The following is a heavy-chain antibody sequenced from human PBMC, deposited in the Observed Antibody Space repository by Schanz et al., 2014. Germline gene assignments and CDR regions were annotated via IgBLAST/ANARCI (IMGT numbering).Heavy chain of an antibody. CDR2: ITRQGTT. V-gene: IGHV3-23*01. J-gene: IGHJ4*02. D-gene: IGHD6-19*01. Sequence: EVQLLESGGTVVQPGGSLRVSCAASGFTVNNSAMNWVRQAPGRGLEWVSGITRQGTTYYGDFVRGRFSISRDLSSNTLYLQMNSLRADDSAIYYCAKDHPSSGWPAFDVWGQGTQVTVSS. CDR1: GFTVNNSA. CDR3: AKDHPSSGWPAFDV.